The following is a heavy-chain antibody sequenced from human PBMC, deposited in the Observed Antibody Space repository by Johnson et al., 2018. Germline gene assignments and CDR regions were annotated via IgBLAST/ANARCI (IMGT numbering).Heavy chain of an antibody. CDR2: ISYDGSNK. CDR1: GFTFSRYA. CDR3: ARDPYCSSTSCYYHYYYMDV. Sequence: QVQLVQSGGGVVQPGRSXRLSCAASGFTFSRYAMHWARQAPGQGLEWVAVISYDGSNKYYADSVKGRFTNSRDHSKNTLSLQMNSLRAEDTAVYSCARDPYCSSTSCYYHYYYMDVWGKGTTVTVSS. V-gene: IGHV3-30-3*01. D-gene: IGHD2-2*01. J-gene: IGHJ6*03.